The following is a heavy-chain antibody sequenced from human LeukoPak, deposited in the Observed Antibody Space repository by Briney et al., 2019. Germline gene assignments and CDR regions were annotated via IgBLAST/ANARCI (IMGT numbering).Heavy chain of an antibody. J-gene: IGHJ5*02. D-gene: IGHD3-22*01. V-gene: IGHV4-39*07. CDR2: IYYSGST. Sequence: PSQTLSLTCAVSGGSISSNSYYWGWIRQPPGKGLEWIGSIYYSGSTYYNPSLKSRVTISVDTSKNQFSLKLSSVTAADTAVYYCASLYYDRAPRFDPWGQGTLVTVSS. CDR1: GGSISSNSYY. CDR3: ASLYYDRAPRFDP.